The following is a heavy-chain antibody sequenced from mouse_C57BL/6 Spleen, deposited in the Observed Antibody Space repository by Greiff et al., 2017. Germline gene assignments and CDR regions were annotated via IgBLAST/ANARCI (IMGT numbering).Heavy chain of an antibody. CDR1: GYTFTDYY. J-gene: IGHJ4*01. CDR3: ARGDYWYAMDY. V-gene: IGHV1-26*01. D-gene: IGHD1-1*01. CDR2: INPNNGGT. Sequence: EVQLQQSGPELVKPGASVKISCKASGYTFTDYYMNWVKQSHGKSLEWIGDINPNNGGTSYNQKFKGKATLTVDKSSSTAYMELRSLTSEDSAVYYCARGDYWYAMDYWGQGTSVTVSS.